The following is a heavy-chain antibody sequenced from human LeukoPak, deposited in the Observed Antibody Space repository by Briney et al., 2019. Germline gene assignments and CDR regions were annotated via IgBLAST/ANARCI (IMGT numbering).Heavy chain of an antibody. V-gene: IGHV3-30-3*01. CDR2: ISYDGSNK. J-gene: IGHJ6*02. CDR1: GFTFSSYA. D-gene: IGHD3-3*01. Sequence: GGSLRLSCAASGFTFSSYAMHWVRQAPGKGLEWVAVISYDGSNKYYADSVKGRFTISRDNSKNTLYLQMNSLRAEDTAVYYCARARGGYYVGWYGMDVWGQGTTVTVSS. CDR3: ARARGGYYVGWYGMDV.